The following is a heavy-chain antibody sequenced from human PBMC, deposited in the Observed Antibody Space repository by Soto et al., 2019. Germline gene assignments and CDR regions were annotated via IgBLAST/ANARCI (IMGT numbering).Heavy chain of an antibody. CDR1: GDTSTSYY. CDR3: ARDFYDSVGYTWFDS. J-gene: IGHJ5*01. CDR2: IHNSGTS. Sequence: SETLSLTCTVSGDTSTSYYWGWIRQAPGKGLEWIGHIHNSGTSTHNPSLNGRVTISIDMSKKQFSLKLTSLTSADTAVYYCARDFYDSVGYTWFDSWSQGTLVTVS. V-gene: IGHV4-59*01. D-gene: IGHD3-22*01.